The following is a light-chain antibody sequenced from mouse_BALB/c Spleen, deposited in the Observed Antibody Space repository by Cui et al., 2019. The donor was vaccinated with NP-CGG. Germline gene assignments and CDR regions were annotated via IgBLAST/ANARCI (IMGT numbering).Light chain of an antibody. J-gene: IGLJ1*01. CDR2: GTN. CDR3: VLWYSNHWV. CDR1: TGAVTFNNY. V-gene: IGLV1*01. Sequence: QAVVTQASAPTTSPGETVTLTCRSSTGAVTFNNYANWVQEKPDHLFTGLIGGTNNRAPGVPARFSGSLIGDESALTITGAQTEDEAIYFCVLWYSNHWVFGGGTRLTVL.